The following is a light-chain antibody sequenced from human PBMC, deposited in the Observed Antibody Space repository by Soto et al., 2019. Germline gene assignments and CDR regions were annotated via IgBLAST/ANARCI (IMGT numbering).Light chain of an antibody. Sequence: ERVMTQSPGTLSLSPGERATLSCRASQSVSSSYLAWYQQKPGQAPRLLIYGASSRATGIPDRFSGSGSGTDFTLTISRLEPEDFAVYYCQQYGSSPALTFGGGTKVDIK. J-gene: IGKJ4*01. CDR2: GAS. CDR3: QQYGSSPALT. CDR1: QSVSSSY. V-gene: IGKV3-20*01.